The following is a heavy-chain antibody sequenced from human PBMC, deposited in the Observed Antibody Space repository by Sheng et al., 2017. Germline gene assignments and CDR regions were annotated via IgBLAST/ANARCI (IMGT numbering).Heavy chain of an antibody. CDR3: ARSSSGLGYFDY. D-gene: IGHD6-19*01. V-gene: IGHV4-59*01. CDR1: GGSISSYY. Sequence: QVQLQESGPGLVKPSETLSLTCTVSGGSISSYYWSWIRQPPGKGLEWIGYIYYSGSTNYNPSLKSRVTISVDTSKNQFSLKLSSVTAADTAVYYCARSSSGLGYFDYWGQGNAGHRSPQ. CDR2: IYYSGST. J-gene: IGHJ4*02.